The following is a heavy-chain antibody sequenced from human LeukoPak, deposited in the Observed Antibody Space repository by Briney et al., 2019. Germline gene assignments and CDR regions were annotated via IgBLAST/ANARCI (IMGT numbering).Heavy chain of an antibody. CDR2: IYNSGST. J-gene: IGHJ4*02. Sequence: SETLSLTCTVSGGSISIYYWNWIRQPPGKGLEWIGSIYNSGSTTYNPSLKRRVTISGDTSKNQFSLKLSSVTAADTAVYYCTRDRELGFWGQGTLVTVSS. D-gene: IGHD1-26*01. CDR1: GGSISIYY. CDR3: TRDRELGF. V-gene: IGHV4-59*01.